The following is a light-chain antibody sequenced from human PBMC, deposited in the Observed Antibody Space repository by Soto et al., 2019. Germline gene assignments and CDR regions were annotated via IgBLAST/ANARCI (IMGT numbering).Light chain of an antibody. CDR2: KAS. Sequence: DIPMTQSPSTLSASVGDRVTITCRASQSISSWLAWYQQKPGKAPKLLIYKASNLESGVPSKFSGSGSGTEFTLTISSLQPDDSATYYCQQYNNYPYTFGQGTKLEI. V-gene: IGKV1-5*03. J-gene: IGKJ2*01. CDR3: QQYNNYPYT. CDR1: QSISSW.